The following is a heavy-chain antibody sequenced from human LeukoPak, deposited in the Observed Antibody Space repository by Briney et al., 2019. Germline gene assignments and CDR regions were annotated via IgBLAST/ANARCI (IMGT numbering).Heavy chain of an antibody. V-gene: IGHV4-39*01. J-gene: IGHJ4*02. CDR2: IYYSGST. D-gene: IGHD4-11*01. CDR3: ARPYSRGRGKYYFDY. CDR1: GGSISSSSYY. Sequence: SETLSLTCTVSGGSISSSSYYWGWIRQPPGKGLEWIGSIYYSGSTYYNPSLKSRVTISVDTSKNQFSLKLSSVTAADTAVYYCARPYSRGRGKYYFDYWGQGTLVTVSS.